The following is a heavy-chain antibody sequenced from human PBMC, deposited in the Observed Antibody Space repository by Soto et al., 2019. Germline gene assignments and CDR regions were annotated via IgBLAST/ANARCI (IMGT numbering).Heavy chain of an antibody. Sequence: QVQLVQSGPEVKKPGSSVKVSCEASGGTFSNFAVNWVRQAPGQGLEWVGGIIPLFNVAKYAQKFEGRVTIVADDSTRTPHIDYSSLRSDYTAVYYCAATVRYGIGSGYKDTAGLEIWGQGTMVTVSS. J-gene: IGHJ3*02. D-gene: IGHD4-4*01. CDR3: AATVRYGIGSGYKDTAGLEI. CDR2: IIPLFNVA. V-gene: IGHV1-69*01. CDR1: GGTFSNFA.